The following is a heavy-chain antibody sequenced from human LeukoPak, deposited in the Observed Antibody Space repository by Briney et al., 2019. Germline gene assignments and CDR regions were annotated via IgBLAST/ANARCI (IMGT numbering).Heavy chain of an antibody. CDR3: ARAVAGIFDY. D-gene: IGHD6-19*01. Sequence: VSTNYNPSLKSRVTISVDTSKNQFSLKLSSVTAADTAVYYCARAVAGIFDYWGQGTLVTVSS. J-gene: IGHJ4*02. CDR2: VST. V-gene: IGHV4-59*01.